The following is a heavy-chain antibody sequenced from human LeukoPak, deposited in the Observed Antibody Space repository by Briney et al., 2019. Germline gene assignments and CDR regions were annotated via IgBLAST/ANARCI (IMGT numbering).Heavy chain of an antibody. CDR2: IYYSGST. Sequence: SETLSLTCTVSGGSISSYYWSWIRQPPGKGLEWIGYIYYSGSTNYNPSLKSRVTISVDTSKNQFSLKLSSVTAAGTAVYYCARDEYSYGLSAFDIWGQGTMVTVSS. V-gene: IGHV4-59*01. D-gene: IGHD5-18*01. CDR1: GGSISSYY. CDR3: ARDEYSYGLSAFDI. J-gene: IGHJ3*02.